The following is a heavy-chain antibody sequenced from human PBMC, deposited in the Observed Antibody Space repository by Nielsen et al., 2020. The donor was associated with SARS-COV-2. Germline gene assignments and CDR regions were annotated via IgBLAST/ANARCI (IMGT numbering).Heavy chain of an antibody. Sequence: GGSLRLSCAASGFTFSDYYMNWIRQAPGKGLEWVSYISSSRSYKNYADSVKGRFTIYRDNAKNSLYLQMNSLRAEDTAVYYCVRGLQVPNGLAHRWGQGTLVTVSS. V-gene: IGHV3-11*06. CDR3: VRGLQVPNGLAHR. CDR1: GFTFSDYY. CDR2: ISSSRSYK. J-gene: IGHJ4*02. D-gene: IGHD3-16*01.